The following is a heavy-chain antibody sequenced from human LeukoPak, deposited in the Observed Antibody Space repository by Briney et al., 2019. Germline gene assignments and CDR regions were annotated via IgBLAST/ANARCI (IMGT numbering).Heavy chain of an antibody. D-gene: IGHD3-3*01. CDR2: ISGSGGST. J-gene: IGHJ3*02. CDR3: AKDRIRFLELLGAFDI. Sequence: PGGSLRLSCAASGFTFSSYAMSWVRQAPGKGLEWVSAISGSGGSTYYADSVKGRFTISRDNSKNTLYLQMNSLRAEDTAVYYCAKDRIRFLELLGAFDIWGQGTMVTVSS. CDR1: GFTFSSYA. V-gene: IGHV3-23*01.